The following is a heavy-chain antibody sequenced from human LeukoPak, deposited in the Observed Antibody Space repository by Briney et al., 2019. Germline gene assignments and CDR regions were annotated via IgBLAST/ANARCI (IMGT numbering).Heavy chain of an antibody. V-gene: IGHV4-39*01. Sequence: SETLSLTCTVSGGSISSSSDYWGWIRQPPGKGLEWIGSIYYSGSTYNNPSLKSRVTISVDTSKNQFSLKLSSVTAADTAVYYCERHDGPRVYSEFDPWGQGTLVTVSS. CDR2: IYYSGST. J-gene: IGHJ5*02. D-gene: IGHD6-13*01. CDR1: GGSISSSSDY. CDR3: ERHDGPRVYSEFDP.